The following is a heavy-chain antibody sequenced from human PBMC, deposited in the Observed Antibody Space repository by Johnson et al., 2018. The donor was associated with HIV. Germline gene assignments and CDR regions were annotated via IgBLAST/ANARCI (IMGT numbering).Heavy chain of an antibody. J-gene: IGHJ3*01. Sequence: QVQLVESGGGVVQPGRSLRLSCAASGFTFSSYAMHWVRQAPGKGLEWVAVISYDGSNKYYADSVKGRFTISRDNSKNTLYVQMNSLRPGDTAVYYCADGDGDGFWGQGTMVNGSS. CDR1: GFTFSSYA. CDR2: ISYDGSNK. CDR3: ADGDGDGF. V-gene: IGHV3-30*04. D-gene: IGHD4-17*01.